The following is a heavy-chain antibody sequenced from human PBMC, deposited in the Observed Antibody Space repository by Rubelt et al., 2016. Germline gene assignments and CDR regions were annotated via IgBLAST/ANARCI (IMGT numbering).Heavy chain of an antibody. V-gene: IGHV4-39*02. CDR3: ARDTKYGDYYFDL. CDR2: IYYSGST. Sequence: QLQLQESGPGLVKPSETLSLTCTVSSGFISSTDYYWGWIRQPPGKGLEWIGSIYYSGSTYYNPSLTSRVTLSVDTSKNQISLKLSFVTAADTAVYYCARDTKYGDYYFDLWGQGTLVTVSS. J-gene: IGHJ4*02. CDR1: SGFISSTDYY. D-gene: IGHD2-21*02.